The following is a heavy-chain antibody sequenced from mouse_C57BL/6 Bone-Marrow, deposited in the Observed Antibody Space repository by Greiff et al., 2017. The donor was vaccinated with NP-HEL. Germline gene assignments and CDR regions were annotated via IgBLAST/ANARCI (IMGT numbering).Heavy chain of an antibody. CDR1: GFTFSDYG. Sequence: EVKVVESGGGLVKPGGSLKLSCAASGFTFSDYGMHWVRQAPEKGLEWVAYISSGSSTIYYADTVKGRFTISRDNAKNTLFLQMTSLRSEDTAMYYCAREKGDWYFDVWGTGTTVTVSS. CDR2: ISSGSSTI. CDR3: AREKGDWYFDV. J-gene: IGHJ1*03. V-gene: IGHV5-17*01.